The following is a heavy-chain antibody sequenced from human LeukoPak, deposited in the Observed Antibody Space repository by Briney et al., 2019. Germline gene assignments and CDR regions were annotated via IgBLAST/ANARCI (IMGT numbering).Heavy chain of an antibody. CDR2: ISGSGDIT. V-gene: IGHV3-23*01. CDR3: AKHEVYGSGSSLSALEI. Sequence: GGSLRLSCAASGFTYYNYAMSWVRQAPGKGLEWVSGISGSGDITFYADSVKGRFTISRDNSKDTLSLQMNGLRAEDTAVYYCAKHEVYGSGSSLSALEIWGQGTVVSVSS. J-gene: IGHJ3*02. D-gene: IGHD3-10*01. CDR1: GFTYYNYA.